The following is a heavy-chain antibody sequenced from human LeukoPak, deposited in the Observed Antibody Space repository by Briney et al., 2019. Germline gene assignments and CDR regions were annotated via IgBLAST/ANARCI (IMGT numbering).Heavy chain of an antibody. V-gene: IGHV4-30-2*01. CDR1: GGSISSGGYS. D-gene: IGHD3-10*01. J-gene: IGHJ5*02. CDR3: ARGPRLWFGELFVDP. Sequence: SGTLSLTCAVSGGSISSGGYSWSWIRQPPGKGLEWIGYIYHSGSTYYNPSLKSRVTISVDRSKNQFSLKLSSVTAADTAVYYCARGPRLWFGELFVDPWGQGTLVTVSS. CDR2: IYHSGST.